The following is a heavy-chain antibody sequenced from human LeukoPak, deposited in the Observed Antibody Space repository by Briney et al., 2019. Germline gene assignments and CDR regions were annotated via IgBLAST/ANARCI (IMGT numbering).Heavy chain of an antibody. CDR3: ARDPYSGSYGNYYYYFMDL. V-gene: IGHV3-21*01. Sequence: GGSLRLSCAASGFTFSSYNMNWVRQAPGKGLEWVSSITSGSSYRFYADSVKGRFTISRDNAKNSLYLQMNSLRAEDTAVYYCARDPYSGSYGNYYYYFMDLWGKGTTVTISS. D-gene: IGHD1-26*01. CDR1: GFTFSSYN. J-gene: IGHJ6*03. CDR2: ITSGSSYR.